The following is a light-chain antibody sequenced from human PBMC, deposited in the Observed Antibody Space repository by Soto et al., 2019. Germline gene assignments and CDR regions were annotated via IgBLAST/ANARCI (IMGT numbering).Light chain of an antibody. V-gene: IGKV3-11*01. CDR1: QSVSSY. CDR3: QLRSNWPPYT. J-gene: IGKJ2*01. Sequence: EIVLTQSPATLSLSPGERATLSCRASQSVSSYLAWYQQKPGQAPRLLIYDASNRATGIPARFSGSGSGTDVTLTFSSLEPEDFAVYYCQLRSNWPPYTFGQGTKLEIK. CDR2: DAS.